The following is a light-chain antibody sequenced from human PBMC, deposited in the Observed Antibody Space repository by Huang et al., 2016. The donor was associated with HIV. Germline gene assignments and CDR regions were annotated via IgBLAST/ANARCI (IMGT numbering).Light chain of an antibody. V-gene: IGKV3-15*01. J-gene: IGKJ2*01. CDR1: QTVNSN. CDR2: GAS. Sequence: EIVMTQSPATLSLSPGERAILSCRASQTVNSNLAGYQQKPGQAPRLLIYGASTRASGVPARFSGSGSGTEFTLTISSLQSEDFAVYYCQQYHNWPPEYTFGQGTKVEIK. CDR3: QQYHNWPPEYT.